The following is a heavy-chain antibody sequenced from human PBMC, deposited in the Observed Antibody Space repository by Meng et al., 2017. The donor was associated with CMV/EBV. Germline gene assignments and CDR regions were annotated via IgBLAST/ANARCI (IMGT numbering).Heavy chain of an antibody. Sequence: GGSLRLSCAASGFTFSGSAMHWVRQASGKGLEWVGRIRSKANSYATAYAASVKGRFTISRDDSKNTAYLQMNSLKTEDTAVYYCRAEAAAGTDIDYWGQGTLATVSS. D-gene: IGHD6-13*01. V-gene: IGHV3-73*01. J-gene: IGHJ4*02. CDR2: IRSKANSYAT. CDR1: GFTFSGSA. CDR3: RAEAAAGTDIDY.